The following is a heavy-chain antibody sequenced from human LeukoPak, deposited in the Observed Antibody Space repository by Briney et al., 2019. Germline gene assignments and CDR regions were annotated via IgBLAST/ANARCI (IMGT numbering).Heavy chain of an antibody. CDR3: ARWYSSGWAFDY. CDR2: INYSGST. V-gene: IGHV4-59*08. D-gene: IGHD6-19*01. Sequence: GSLRLSCAASGFTVSSNYMSWIRQPPGKGLEWIGYINYSGSTKYNPSLKSRVTISVDTSKNQFSLKLSSVTAADTAVYYCARWYSSGWAFDYWGQGTLVTVSS. CDR1: GFTVSSNY. J-gene: IGHJ4*02.